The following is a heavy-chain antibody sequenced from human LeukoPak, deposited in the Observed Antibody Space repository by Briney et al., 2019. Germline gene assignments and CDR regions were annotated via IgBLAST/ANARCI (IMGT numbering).Heavy chain of an antibody. CDR2: ISGSGGST. CDR1: GFTFSSYA. Sequence: GGSLRLSCAASGFTFSSYAMSWVRQAPGKGLEWVSAISGSGGSTYYADSVKGRFTITRDNSKNTLYLQMNSLRAEDTAVYYCAKGRKVRGRFYWGQGTLVTVSS. D-gene: IGHD3-10*01. V-gene: IGHV3-23*01. J-gene: IGHJ4*02. CDR3: AKGRKVRGRFY.